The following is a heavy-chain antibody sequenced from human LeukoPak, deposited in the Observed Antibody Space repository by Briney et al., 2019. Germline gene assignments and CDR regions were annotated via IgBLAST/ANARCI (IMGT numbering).Heavy chain of an antibody. J-gene: IGHJ3*02. Sequence: SETLSLTCAVSGGSIRSSNWWSWVRQPPGRGLEWIGEIYHSGGTTNYNPSLKSRVTISVDKSKNQFSLQLSSVTAADTALYYCARPTGRGGYPTDPFDIWGQGTMVTVSS. D-gene: IGHD6-25*01. CDR3: ARPTGRGGYPTDPFDI. V-gene: IGHV4-4*02. CDR2: IYHSGGTT. CDR1: GGSIRSSNW.